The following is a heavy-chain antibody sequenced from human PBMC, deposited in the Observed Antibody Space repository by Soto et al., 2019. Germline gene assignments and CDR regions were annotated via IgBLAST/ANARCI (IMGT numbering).Heavy chain of an antibody. Sequence: GGSLRLSCAASGFTFDDYAMHWVRLAPGKGLEWVSGISWNSGSIGYADSVKGRFTISRDNAKNSLYLQMNSLRAEDTALYYCAKDMGLCITSEGVNYYDDYLDVWGKGTTVTVSS. CDR1: GFTFDDYA. V-gene: IGHV3-9*01. CDR2: ISWNSGSI. CDR3: AKDMGLCITSEGVNYYDDYLDV. D-gene: IGHD2-2*01. J-gene: IGHJ6*03.